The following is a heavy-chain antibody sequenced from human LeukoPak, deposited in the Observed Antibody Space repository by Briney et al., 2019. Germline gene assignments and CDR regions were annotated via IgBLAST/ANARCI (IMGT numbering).Heavy chain of an antibody. CDR3: ARARAAAAAVIDY. J-gene: IGHJ4*02. CDR1: GGSISSGGYY. Sequence: PSETLSLTCTVSGGSISSGGYYWSWIRQHPGKGLEWIGYIYYSGSTYYNPSLKSRVTISVDTSKNQFSLKLSSVTAADTAVYYCARARAAAAAVIDYWGQGTLVTVSS. D-gene: IGHD6-13*01. CDR2: IYYSGST. V-gene: IGHV4-31*03.